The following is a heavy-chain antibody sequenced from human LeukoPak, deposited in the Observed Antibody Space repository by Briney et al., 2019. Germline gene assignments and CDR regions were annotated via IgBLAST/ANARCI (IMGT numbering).Heavy chain of an antibody. D-gene: IGHD6-19*01. CDR2: IYSGGST. CDR1: GFTVSSNY. V-gene: IGHV3-53*01. Sequence: GGSLRLSCAASGFTVSSNYMSWVRQAPGKGLEWVSVIYSGGSTYYADSVKGRFTISRDNSKNTLYLQMNSLRAEDTAVYYFARALIGIAVAGTDLWFDPWGQGTLVTVSS. CDR3: ARALIGIAVAGTDLWFDP. J-gene: IGHJ5*02.